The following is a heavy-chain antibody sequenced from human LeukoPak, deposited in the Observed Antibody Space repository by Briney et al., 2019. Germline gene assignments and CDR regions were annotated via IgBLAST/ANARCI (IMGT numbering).Heavy chain of an antibody. D-gene: IGHD3-22*01. J-gene: IGHJ4*02. CDR1: GYTFTGYY. Sequence: GASVKVSCKASGYTFTGYYMHWVRQAPGQGLEWMGWINPNSGGTNYAQKFQGRVTMTRDTSISTAYMELSRLRSDDTAVYYCARVWSYYYDSSGYKPLDYWGQGTLVTVSS. V-gene: IGHV1-2*02. CDR3: ARVWSYYYDSSGYKPLDY. CDR2: INPNSGGT.